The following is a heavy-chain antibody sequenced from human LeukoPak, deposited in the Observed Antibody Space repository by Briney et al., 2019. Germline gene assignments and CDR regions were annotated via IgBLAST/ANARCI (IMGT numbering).Heavy chain of an antibody. CDR1: GFTFDDYA. Sequence: GGSLRLSCAASGFTFDDYAMHWVRQAPGKGLEWVSGINWNSGSIGYADSVKGRFTISRDNAKNSLYLQMNSLRAEDTAVYYCARDATMVPLYYYYYMDVWGKGTTVTVSS. D-gene: IGHD3-10*01. V-gene: IGHV3-9*01. CDR2: INWNSGSI. CDR3: ARDATMVPLYYYYYMDV. J-gene: IGHJ6*03.